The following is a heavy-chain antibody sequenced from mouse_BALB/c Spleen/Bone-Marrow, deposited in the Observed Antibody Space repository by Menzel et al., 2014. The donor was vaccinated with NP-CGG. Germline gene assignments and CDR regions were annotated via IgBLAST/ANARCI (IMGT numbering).Heavy chain of an antibody. V-gene: IGHV5-12-2*01. J-gene: IGHJ1*01. CDR3: ARHRVRSEWYFDV. CDR2: ISNGGGST. Sequence: EVKVVDSGGGLVQPGGSLKLSCAASGFTFSRYTMSWVRQTPEKRLEWVAYISNGGGSTYYPDTDTVKGRFTISRDNAKNTLYLQMSSLKSEDTAMYYCARHRVRSEWYFDVWGAGTTVTVSS. CDR1: GFTFSRYT. D-gene: IGHD1-3*01.